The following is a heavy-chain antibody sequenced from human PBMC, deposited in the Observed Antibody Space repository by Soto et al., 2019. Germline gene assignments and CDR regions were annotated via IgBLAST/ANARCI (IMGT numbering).Heavy chain of an antibody. CDR1: GYCFAGFY. D-gene: IGHD3-16*01. V-gene: IGHV1-2*04. CDR2: INSNSGAT. CDR3: AIIMTHSDSFDI. J-gene: IGHJ3*02. Sequence: GXSVKVSCKAAGYCFAGFYIHWMRQAPGQGLEWVGSINSNSGATTYAQKFQDSVAMTRDTSVSTAYMDLNRLTSDDTAIYYCAIIMTHSDSFDIWGQGTMVTVSS.